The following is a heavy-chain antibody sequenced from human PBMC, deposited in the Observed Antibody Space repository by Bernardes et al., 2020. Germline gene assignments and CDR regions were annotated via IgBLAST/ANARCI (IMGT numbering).Heavy chain of an antibody. CDR2: GGGGGT. Sequence: GGGGGTFKKNNVKGRFTISRDTSKNTLYLQMNSLRAEDTAVYYCAKDTRVVPATTFDYWGQGTLVTV. J-gene: IGHJ4*02. V-gene: IGHV3-23*01. D-gene: IGHD2-2*01. CDR3: AKDTRVVPATTFDY.